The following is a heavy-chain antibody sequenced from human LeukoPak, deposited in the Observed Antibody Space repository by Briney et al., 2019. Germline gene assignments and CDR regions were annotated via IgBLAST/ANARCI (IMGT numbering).Heavy chain of an antibody. D-gene: IGHD6-19*01. Sequence: ASVKVSCKASGYTFTSSALNWVRQAPGQGLEWMGWINTNTGNPTYAQGFTGRFVFSLDTSVSTAYLHISSLEAEDTAIYYCATDLKKGDSGCFDYWGQGTLVTVTS. CDR2: INTNTGNP. CDR1: GYTFTSSA. CDR3: ATDLKKGDSGCFDY. J-gene: IGHJ4*02. V-gene: IGHV7-4-1*02.